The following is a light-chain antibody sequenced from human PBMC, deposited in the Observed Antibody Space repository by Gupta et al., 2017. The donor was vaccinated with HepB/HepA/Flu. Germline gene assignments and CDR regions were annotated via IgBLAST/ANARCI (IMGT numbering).Light chain of an antibody. CDR1: QTISIS. Sequence: IQMTQSPSTLSASVGDRVSITCRASQTISISLAWYQQKPGNVPKLLISRASGLQSGVPSRFSGSGSGTEFTLTISSLQPDDIATYYCQQYNYYPWTFGQGTKVEIK. CDR2: RAS. CDR3: QQYNYYPWT. V-gene: IGKV1-5*03. J-gene: IGKJ1*01.